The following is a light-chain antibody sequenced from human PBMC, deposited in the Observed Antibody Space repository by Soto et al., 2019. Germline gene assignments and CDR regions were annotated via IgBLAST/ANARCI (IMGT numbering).Light chain of an antibody. J-gene: IGLJ2*01. Sequence: QSALTQPASVSGSPGQSITISCTGTTSDIGGYNYVSWYQQHPGKAPKLMIYDVSYWPSGVSNRFSASKSGNTASLTISGLQAEDEADYYCSSYTSSSTVVFGGGTKVTVL. CDR3: SSYTSSSTVV. CDR1: TSDIGGYNY. V-gene: IGLV2-14*01. CDR2: DVS.